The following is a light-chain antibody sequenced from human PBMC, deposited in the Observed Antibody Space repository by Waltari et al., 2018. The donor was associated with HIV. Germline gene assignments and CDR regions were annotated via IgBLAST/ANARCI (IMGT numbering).Light chain of an antibody. CDR1: QSVSSY. J-gene: IGKJ1*01. V-gene: IGKV3-11*01. CDR3: QQLGT. Sequence: EIVLTQSPATLSLSPGERATLSCRASQSVSSYLAWYQQKPGQAPRLLIYDASNRATGIPARSSGSGSGTDFTLTISSLEPEDFAVYYCQQLGTFGQGTKVEIK. CDR2: DAS.